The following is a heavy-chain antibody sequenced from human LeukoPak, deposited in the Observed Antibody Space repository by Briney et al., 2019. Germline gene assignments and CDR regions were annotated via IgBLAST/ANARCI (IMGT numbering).Heavy chain of an antibody. J-gene: IGHJ4*02. D-gene: IGHD5-18*01. CDR2: IYYSGST. V-gene: IGHV4-59*12. Sequence: SETLSLTCTVSGGSISSYYWSWIRQPPGKGLEWIGYIYYSGSTNYNPSLKSRVTISVDTSKNQFSLKLSSVTAADTAVYYCALHGYSYGFDYWGQGTLVTVSS. CDR1: GGSISSYY. CDR3: ALHGYSYGFDY.